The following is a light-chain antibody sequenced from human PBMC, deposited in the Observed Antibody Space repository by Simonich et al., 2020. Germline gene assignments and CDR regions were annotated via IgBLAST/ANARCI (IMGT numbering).Light chain of an antibody. J-gene: IGKJ2*01. CDR1: QSLVHSDGNTY. Sequence: DVVMTQSPLSLPVTLGQPASISCRSSQSLVHSDGNTYLNWFQQGPGQSPRRLIYKVSTRDSGVPDRFSGSGSGTDFTLKISRVEAEDVGVYYCMQGTHWPQTFGQGTKLEIK. CDR2: KVS. CDR3: MQGTHWPQT. V-gene: IGKV2-30*02.